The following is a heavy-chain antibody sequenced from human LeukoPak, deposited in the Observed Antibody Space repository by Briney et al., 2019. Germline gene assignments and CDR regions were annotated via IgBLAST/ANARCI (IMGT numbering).Heavy chain of an antibody. CDR2: IYPGDSDT. V-gene: IGHV5-51*01. Sequence: GESLKISCKGSGYSFTSYWIGWVRQMPGKGLGWMGIIYPGDSDTRYSPSFQGQVTISADKSISTAYLQWSSLKASDTAMYYFARPKDYGDYEDAFDIWGQGTMVTVSS. CDR1: GYSFTSYW. D-gene: IGHD4-17*01. CDR3: ARPKDYGDYEDAFDI. J-gene: IGHJ3*02.